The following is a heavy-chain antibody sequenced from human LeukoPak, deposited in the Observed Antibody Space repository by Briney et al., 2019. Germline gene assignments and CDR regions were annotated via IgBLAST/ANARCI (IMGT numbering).Heavy chain of an antibody. CDR1: GGSISSYY. D-gene: IGHD2-15*01. V-gene: IGHV4-59*01. Sequence: SETLSLTCTVSGGSISSYYWSWIRQPPGKGLEWIGYIYYSGSTNYNPSLKSRVTISVGTSKNQFSLKLSSVTAADTAVYYCARTTSYSYYFDYWGQGTLVTVSS. J-gene: IGHJ4*02. CDR3: ARTTSYSYYFDY. CDR2: IYYSGST.